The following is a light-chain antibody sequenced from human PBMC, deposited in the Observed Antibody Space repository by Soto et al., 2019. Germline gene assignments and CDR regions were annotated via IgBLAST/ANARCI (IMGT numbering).Light chain of an antibody. CDR1: SGSIASNY. CDR2: EDN. Sequence: NFMLTQPHSVSESPGKTVTISCTGSSGSIASNYVQWFQQRPGSAPTTVIYEDNQRPSGVPDRFSGSIDSSSNSASLTISGLKTEDEADYYCQSYDYSNVVFGGGTKLTVL. CDR3: QSYDYSNVV. V-gene: IGLV6-57*02. J-gene: IGLJ2*01.